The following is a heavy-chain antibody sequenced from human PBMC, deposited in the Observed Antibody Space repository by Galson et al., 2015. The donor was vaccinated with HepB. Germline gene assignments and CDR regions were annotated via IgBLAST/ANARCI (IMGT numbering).Heavy chain of an antibody. CDR3: ARHYDDILTGYLDAFDI. V-gene: IGHV3-7*03. J-gene: IGHJ3*02. D-gene: IGHD3-9*01. CDR1: GFTFSSYW. CDR2: IKQDGSEK. Sequence: SLRLSCAASGFTFSSYWMSWVRQAPGKGLEWVANIKQDGSEKYYVDSVKGRFTISRDNAKNSLYLQMNSLRAEDTAVYYCARHYDDILTGYLDAFDIWGQGTMVTVSS.